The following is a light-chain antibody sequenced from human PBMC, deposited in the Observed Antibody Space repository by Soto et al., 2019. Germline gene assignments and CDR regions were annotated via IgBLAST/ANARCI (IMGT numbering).Light chain of an antibody. CDR3: SSYTGSSTLVV. V-gene: IGLV2-14*01. CDR2: EVN. J-gene: IGLJ2*01. CDR1: SSDIGGYNF. Sequence: QSALTQFASVSGSPGQSITISCTGTSSDIGGYNFVSWYQQHPGKAPKLMIFEVNNRPSGVSNRFSGSKSGNTASLTISGRQDEDEAAYFCSSYTGSSTLVVFGGGTKLTVL.